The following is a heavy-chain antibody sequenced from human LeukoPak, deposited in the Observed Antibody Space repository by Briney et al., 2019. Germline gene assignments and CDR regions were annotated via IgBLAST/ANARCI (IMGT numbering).Heavy chain of an antibody. D-gene: IGHD3-22*01. J-gene: IGHJ4*02. Sequence: ASVKVSCKASGYTFTGHYMHWVRQAPGQGLEWMGWINPNSGGTNYAQKFQGRVTMTRDTSISTAYMELSRLRSDDTAVYYCARGGYYYDSSGYYFGPRPDVPQFDYWSQGTLVTVSS. V-gene: IGHV1-2*02. CDR3: ARGGYYYDSSGYYFGPRPDVPQFDY. CDR1: GYTFTGHY. CDR2: INPNSGGT.